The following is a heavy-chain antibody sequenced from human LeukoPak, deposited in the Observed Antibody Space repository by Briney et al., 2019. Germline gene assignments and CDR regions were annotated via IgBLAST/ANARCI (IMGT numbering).Heavy chain of an antibody. V-gene: IGHV1-18*01. J-gene: IGHJ4*02. CDR1: GYTFTSYG. Sequence: VASVKVSCKASGYTFTSYGISWVRQAPGQGLEWMGWISAYNGNTNYAQKLQGRVTMTTDTSTSTAYMELRSLRSDDTAVYYCARVEAVVPAATYFYWGQGTLVTVSS. CDR3: ARVEAVVPAATYFY. CDR2: ISAYNGNT. D-gene: IGHD2-2*01.